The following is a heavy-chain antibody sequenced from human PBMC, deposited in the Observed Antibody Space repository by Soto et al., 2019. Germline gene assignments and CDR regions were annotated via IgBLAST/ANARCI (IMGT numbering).Heavy chain of an antibody. Sequence: ASVKVSCKASGYTFTSYGISWVRQAPGQGLEWMGWISVHNGDTNFAQKLQGRVSMTTDTSTNTAYMELRSLTSDDTAVYYCAKSLSPSIAVAGVDYWGQGTLVTVPS. D-gene: IGHD6-19*01. CDR2: ISVHNGDT. CDR1: GYTFTSYG. CDR3: AKSLSPSIAVAGVDY. J-gene: IGHJ4*02. V-gene: IGHV1-18*01.